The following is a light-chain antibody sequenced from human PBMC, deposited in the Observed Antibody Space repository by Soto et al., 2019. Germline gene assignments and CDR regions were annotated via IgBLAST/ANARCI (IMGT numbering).Light chain of an antibody. CDR1: SSDVGGYNS. V-gene: IGLV2-14*01. J-gene: IGLJ1*01. CDR3: SSFTSSITYV. Sequence: QSVLTQPASVSGSPGHSITISCTGTSSDVGGYNSVSWYRQDPGKAPKLMIYDVTNRPSGVSNRFSGSKSGNTASLTISGLQAEDEADYYRSSFTSSITYVFGTGTKVTVL. CDR2: DVT.